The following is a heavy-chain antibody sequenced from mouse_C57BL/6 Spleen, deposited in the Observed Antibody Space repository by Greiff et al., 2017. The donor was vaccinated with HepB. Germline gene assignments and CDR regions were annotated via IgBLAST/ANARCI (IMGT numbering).Heavy chain of an antibody. Sequence: QVQLKHSGPELVKPGASVKLSCKASGYTFTSYDINWVKQRPGQGLEWIGWIYPRDGSTKYNEKFKGKATLTVDTSSSTAYMELHSLTSEDSAVYFCARRDGYYVFAYWGQGTLVTVSA. D-gene: IGHD2-3*01. J-gene: IGHJ3*01. V-gene: IGHV1-85*01. CDR3: ARRDGYYVFAY. CDR2: IYPRDGST. CDR1: GYTFTSYD.